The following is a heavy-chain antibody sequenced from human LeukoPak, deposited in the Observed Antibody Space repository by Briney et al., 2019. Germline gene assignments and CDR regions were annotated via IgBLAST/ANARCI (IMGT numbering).Heavy chain of an antibody. CDR2: IYYSGST. CDR3: ARVVVVPAAISGSYVLDY. CDR1: GGSISSSSYY. J-gene: IGHJ4*02. D-gene: IGHD2-2*01. V-gene: IGHV4-39*07. Sequence: SETLSLTCTVSGGSISSSSYYWGWIRQPPWKGLEWIGSIYYSGSTYYNPSLKSRVTISVDTSKNQFSLKLSSVTAADTAVYYCARVVVVPAAISGSYVLDYWGQGTLVTVSS.